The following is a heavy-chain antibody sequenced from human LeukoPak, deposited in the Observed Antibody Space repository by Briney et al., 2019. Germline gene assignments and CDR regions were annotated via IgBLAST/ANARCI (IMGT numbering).Heavy chain of an antibody. CDR1: GYTLTELS. Sequence: ASVKVSCKVSGYTLTELSMHWVRQAPGKGLEWMGGFDPEDGETIYAQKFQGRVTMTEDTSTDTAYMELSSLRSEDTAVYYCATDSKADYYGSGRLLDYWGQGTLVTVSS. J-gene: IGHJ4*02. D-gene: IGHD3-10*01. CDR2: FDPEDGET. V-gene: IGHV1-24*01. CDR3: ATDSKADYYGSGRLLDY.